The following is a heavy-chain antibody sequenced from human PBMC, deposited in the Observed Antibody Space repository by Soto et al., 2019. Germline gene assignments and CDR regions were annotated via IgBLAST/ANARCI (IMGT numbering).Heavy chain of an antibody. J-gene: IGHJ4*02. CDR3: AKDLDSYGYDYFDY. Sequence: ASVKVSCKASGYIFINYYIHWVRQAPGQGLEWIGIINPNGGSANYADSVKGRFTISRDNSKNTLYLQMNSLRAEDTAVYYCAKDLDSYGYDYFDYWGQGTLVTVSS. CDR2: INPNGGSA. CDR1: GYIFINYY. D-gene: IGHD5-18*01. V-gene: IGHV1-46*04.